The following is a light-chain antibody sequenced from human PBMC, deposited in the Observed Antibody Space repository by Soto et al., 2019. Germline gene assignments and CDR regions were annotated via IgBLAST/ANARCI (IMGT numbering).Light chain of an antibody. Sequence: ESVLSKSLASPSLYQRKRDTLSCRASQNINNYLAWYQQQPRQAPPLLIYGASTRATGIPDRFSGSGSATDFTLTISRLEPEDDAVYYWQQDGSSPFRTSGQGSKGDIK. J-gene: IGKJ1*01. CDR1: QNINNY. V-gene: IGKV3-20*01. CDR2: GAS. CDR3: QQDGSSPFRT.